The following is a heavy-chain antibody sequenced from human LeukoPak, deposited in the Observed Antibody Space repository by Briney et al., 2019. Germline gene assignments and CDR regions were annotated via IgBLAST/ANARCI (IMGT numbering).Heavy chain of an antibody. CDR3: VRDVSRRVGVDV. CDR1: GFSFNSYT. V-gene: IGHV3-21*01. Sequence: WGSLRLSCLASGFSFNSYTMNWVREAPGKGLEWVSTISPVSSYTWYAESVKGRFAISSDNPKNSLYLQMDSLRAEDTAVYYCVRDVSRRVGVDVWGQGTMVSVSS. CDR2: ISPVSSYT. J-gene: IGHJ6*02. D-gene: IGHD5/OR15-5a*01.